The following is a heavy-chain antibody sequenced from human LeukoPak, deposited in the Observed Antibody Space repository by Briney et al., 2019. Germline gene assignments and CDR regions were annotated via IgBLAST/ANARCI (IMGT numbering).Heavy chain of an antibody. V-gene: IGHV1-46*01. CDR1: GDTFTNYY. Sequence: ASEKVSCKASGDTFTNYYIHWVRQAPGQGLELMGIINPSGSSTSYAQKFQGRVTMTTDTSTSTAYMELRSLRSDDTAVYYCARDGQWLVPRFDYWGQGTLVTVSS. CDR3: ARDGQWLVPRFDY. J-gene: IGHJ4*02. D-gene: IGHD6-19*01. CDR2: INPSGSST.